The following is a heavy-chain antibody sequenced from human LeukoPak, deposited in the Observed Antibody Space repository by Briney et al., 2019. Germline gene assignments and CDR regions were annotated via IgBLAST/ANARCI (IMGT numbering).Heavy chain of an antibody. CDR3: ARDRVGALYYFDY. CDR2: RKQDGSEK. V-gene: IGHV3-7*01. D-gene: IGHD1-26*01. CDR1: GCTFSSYW. Sequence: PGGSLRLSCAASGCTFSSYWMNWVRQPPGKGQERVANRKQDGSEKYYVDSVKARFTISRDNAKPSLYLQMNSLSAEDTAVYYCARDRVGALYYFDYWGQGTLVSVSS. J-gene: IGHJ4*02.